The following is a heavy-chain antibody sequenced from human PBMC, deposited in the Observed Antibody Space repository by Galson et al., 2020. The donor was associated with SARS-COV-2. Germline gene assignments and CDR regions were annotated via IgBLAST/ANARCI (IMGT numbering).Heavy chain of an antibody. J-gene: IGHJ6*02. D-gene: IGHD1-7*01. Sequence: ASVKVYCKASGYTFTSYYMHWVRQAPGQGLEWMGIINPSGGSTSYAQKFQGRVTMTRDTSTSTVYMELSSLRSEDTAVYYCARDRAGIIWNYVVIGGGMDVWGQGTTVTVSS. CDR1: GYTFTSYY. V-gene: IGHV1-46*01. CDR3: ARDRAGIIWNYVVIGGGMDV. CDR2: INPSGGST.